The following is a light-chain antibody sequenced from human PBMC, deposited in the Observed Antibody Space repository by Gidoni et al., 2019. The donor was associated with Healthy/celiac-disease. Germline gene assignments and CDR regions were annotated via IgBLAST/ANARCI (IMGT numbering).Light chain of an antibody. CDR2: AAS. CDR1: QDISTW. CDR3: QQANSFPLT. Sequence: DIQMTQSPSSVSASVGDRVTITCRASQDISTWLAWYQQKPGKAPQLLIYAASSLQSGVPSRFSGSGSGTDFTLTITNLQPEEFATYFCQQANSFPLTFGGGTKVEI. V-gene: IGKV1D-12*01. J-gene: IGKJ4*01.